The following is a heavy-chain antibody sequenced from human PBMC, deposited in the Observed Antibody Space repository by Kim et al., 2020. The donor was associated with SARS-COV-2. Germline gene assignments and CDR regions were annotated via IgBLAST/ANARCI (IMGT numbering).Heavy chain of an antibody. CDR2: ISSSSSYI. J-gene: IGHJ4*02. V-gene: IGHV3-21*01. Sequence: GGSLRLSCAASGFTFSSYSMNWVRQAPGKGLEWVSSISSSSSYIYYADSVKGRFTISRDNAKNSLYLQMNSLRAEDTAVYYCARDKGYYDSSGYSYWGQGTLVTVSS. CDR1: GFTFSSYS. CDR3: ARDKGYYDSSGYSY. D-gene: IGHD3-22*01.